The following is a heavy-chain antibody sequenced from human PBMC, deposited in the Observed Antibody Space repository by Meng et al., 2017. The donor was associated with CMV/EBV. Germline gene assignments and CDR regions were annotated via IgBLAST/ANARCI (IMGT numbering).Heavy chain of an antibody. CDR1: GFTFSSYS. J-gene: IGHJ4*02. D-gene: IGHD4-17*01. CDR2: ISSSSYI. V-gene: IGHV3-21*01. CDR3: ARVSRGGDYKCLGY. Sequence: GESLKISCAASGFTFSSYSMNWVRQAPGKGLEWVSSISSSSYIYYAGSVKGRFTISRDNAKNSLYLQMNSLRAEDTAVYYCARVSRGGDYKCLGYWGQGTLVTVSS.